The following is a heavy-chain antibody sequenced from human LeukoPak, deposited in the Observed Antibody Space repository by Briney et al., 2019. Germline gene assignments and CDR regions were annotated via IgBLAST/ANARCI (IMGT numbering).Heavy chain of an antibody. CDR1: GFTFSSYA. CDR2: ISGSGGST. CDR3: ATTSADSGDYYYYYYMDV. D-gene: IGHD2-15*01. Sequence: PGGSLRLSCAASGFTFSSYAMSWVRQAPGKGLEWVSAISGSGGSTYYADSVKGRFTISRDNSKNSLYLQMNSLRAEDTAVYYCATTSADSGDYYYYYYMDVWGKGTTVTVSS. J-gene: IGHJ6*03. V-gene: IGHV3-23*01.